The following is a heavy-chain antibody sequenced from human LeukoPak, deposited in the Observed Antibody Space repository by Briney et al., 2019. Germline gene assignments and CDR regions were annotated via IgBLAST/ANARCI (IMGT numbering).Heavy chain of an antibody. D-gene: IGHD3-22*01. V-gene: IGHV1-18*01. J-gene: IGHJ3*02. Sequence: ASVKVSCKTSGYTFTRYGISWVRQAPGQGLEWMGWISAYEGNTKYAQKVQGRVSMTTDTSTSTAYMELGSLRSDDTAVYYCARYESYYYDSSGYLDAFDIWGQGTMVTVSS. CDR1: GYTFTRYG. CDR3: ARYESYYYDSSGYLDAFDI. CDR2: ISAYEGNT.